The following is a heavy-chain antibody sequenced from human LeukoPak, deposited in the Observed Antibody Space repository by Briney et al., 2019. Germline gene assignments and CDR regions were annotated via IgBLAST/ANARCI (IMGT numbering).Heavy chain of an antibody. CDR2: IRNKADSYVT. CDR3: ARDTRIRFLEWSNYYYYYYMDV. CDR1: GFTFSSYA. Sequence: GGSLRLSCAASGFTFSSYAMSWVRQAPGKGLEWVGRIRNKADSYVTTYAASVKGRFTISRDDSKNTAYLQMNSLRAEDTAVYYCARDTRIRFLEWSNYYYYYYMDVWGKGTTVTVSS. J-gene: IGHJ6*03. V-gene: IGHV3-73*01. D-gene: IGHD3-3*01.